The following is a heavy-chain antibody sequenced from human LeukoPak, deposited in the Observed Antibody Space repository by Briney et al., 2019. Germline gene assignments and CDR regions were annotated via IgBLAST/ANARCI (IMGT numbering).Heavy chain of an antibody. D-gene: IGHD1-26*01. V-gene: IGHV3-15*01. CDR1: TFSYSNAW. CDR2: IKSKTDGGTT. Sequence: GGSLRLSCAASTFSYSNAWMNWVRQAPGKGLEWVGRIKSKTDGGTTDYAAPVKGRFTISRDDSKNTLYLQMNSLKTEDTAVYYCTTDIRWEVRPFDYWGQGTLVAVSS. CDR3: TTDIRWEVRPFDY. J-gene: IGHJ4*02.